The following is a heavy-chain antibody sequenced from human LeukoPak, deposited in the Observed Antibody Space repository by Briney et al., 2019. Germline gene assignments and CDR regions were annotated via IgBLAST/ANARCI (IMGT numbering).Heavy chain of an antibody. CDR1: GGSISSGSYY. CDR3: ARDVYYYDSSGYYLDY. Sequence: SQTLSLTCTVSGGSISSGSYYWSWIRQPAGKGLEWIVRIYTSGSTNYNPSLKRRVTISVDTSKNQFSLKLSSVTAADTAVYYCARDVYYYDSSGYYLDYWGQGTLVTVSS. CDR2: IYTSGST. V-gene: IGHV4-61*02. D-gene: IGHD3-22*01. J-gene: IGHJ4*02.